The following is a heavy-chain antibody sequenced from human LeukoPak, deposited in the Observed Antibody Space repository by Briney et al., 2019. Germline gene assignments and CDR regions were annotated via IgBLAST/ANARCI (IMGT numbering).Heavy chain of an antibody. V-gene: IGHV4-59*01. CDR3: ASYRRWYSSSTVGAYYYMDV. J-gene: IGHJ6*03. Sequence: SETLSLTCTVSGGSISSYYLSWIRQAPGKGLEWIGYIYYSGSTNYNPSLKSRGTISVDTSKNQFSLKLSSVSAADTAVYYCASYRRWYSSSTVGAYYYMDVWGKGTTVTVSS. CDR2: IYYSGST. D-gene: IGHD6-6*01. CDR1: GGSISSYY.